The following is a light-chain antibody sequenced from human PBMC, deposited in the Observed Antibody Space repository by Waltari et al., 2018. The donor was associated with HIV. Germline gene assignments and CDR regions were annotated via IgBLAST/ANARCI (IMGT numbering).Light chain of an antibody. V-gene: IGKV3-20*01. CDR1: RSVSSNY. CDR3: QQYGTSPYT. CDR2: AAS. Sequence: ENVLMQSPGTLSLSPGARATISCRASRSVSSNYLTWYQQRPGQAPRLLIYAASTSATAIPDRFSGSGSGTDFTLTISRLEPEDFAVYYCQQYGTSPYTFGQGTKVEI. J-gene: IGKJ2*01.